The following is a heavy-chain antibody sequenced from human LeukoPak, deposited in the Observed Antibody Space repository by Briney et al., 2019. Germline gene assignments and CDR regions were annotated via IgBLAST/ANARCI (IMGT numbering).Heavy chain of an antibody. CDR2: IYYTGST. J-gene: IGHJ4*02. Sequence: SETLSLTYTVSGGSISGFYWSWIRQPPGKGLEWIGYIYYTGSTNYNPSLKSRVTISVDTSKNQFSLKLSSVTAADTAVYYCARGVVAAPQTFDYWGQGTLVAVSS. V-gene: IGHV4-59*01. CDR3: ARGVVAAPQTFDY. CDR1: GGSISGFY. D-gene: IGHD2-15*01.